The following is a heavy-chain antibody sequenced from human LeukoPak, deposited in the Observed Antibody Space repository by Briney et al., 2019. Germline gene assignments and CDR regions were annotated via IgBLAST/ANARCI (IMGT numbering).Heavy chain of an antibody. J-gene: IGHJ4*01. V-gene: IGHV3-23*01. D-gene: IGHD1-1*01. CDR1: GFSFSTYV. CDR2: VSGSGIDK. CDR3: AKGISGDGYNSERGADY. Sequence: PGGSLRLSCAASGFSFSTYVMSWVRQAPGKGLEWVSAVSGSGIDKYYADSVKGRFTISRDNYINTVFLQMNSLRVEDTAVYYCAKGISGDGYNSERGADYWGRGILVTVSS.